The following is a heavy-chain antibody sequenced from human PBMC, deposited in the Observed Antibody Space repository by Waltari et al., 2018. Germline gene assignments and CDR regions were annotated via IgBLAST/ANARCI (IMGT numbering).Heavy chain of an antibody. Sequence: QVQLVQSGAEVKKPGASVKVSCKASGYTFTSYAMHWVRQAPGQRLEWMGWINAGNGNTKYSQKFQGRVTITRDTSASTAYMELSSLRSEDTAVYYCARVFKRTRRETFDIWGQGTMVTVSS. CDR2: INAGNGNT. CDR1: GYTFTSYA. V-gene: IGHV1-3*01. J-gene: IGHJ3*02. D-gene: IGHD1-26*01. CDR3: ARVFKRTRRETFDI.